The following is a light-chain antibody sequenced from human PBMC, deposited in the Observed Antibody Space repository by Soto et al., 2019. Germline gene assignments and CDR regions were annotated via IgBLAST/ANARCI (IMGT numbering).Light chain of an antibody. CDR2: DAS. J-gene: IGKJ1*01. CDR1: QSVIDY. V-gene: IGKV3-11*01. CDR3: QQRGNWPPWT. Sequence: EVVLTRSPAPLSLSQGERVALSCRASQSVIDYLAWYQQKPGQAPRLLIYDASTRATGIPARFSGSGSGTDFTLSISSLEAEDFAVYYCQQRGNWPPWTFGQGTKVDIK.